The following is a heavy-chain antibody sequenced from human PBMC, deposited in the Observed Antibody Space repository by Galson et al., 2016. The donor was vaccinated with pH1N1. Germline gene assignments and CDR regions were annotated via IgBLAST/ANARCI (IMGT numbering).Heavy chain of an antibody. J-gene: IGHJ4*02. CDR2: ISNDGTST. CDR1: GFIFSGYW. CDR3: TRDGSDWSNNIDF. Sequence: PRLSCAASGFIFSGYWMHWVRQVPGEGLVWVSRISNDGTSTYYADSVKGRFTISRDNARNTLYLQMNSLRAEDTAVYYCTRDGSDWSNNIDFWGQGILVTVSS. V-gene: IGHV3-74*01. D-gene: IGHD3-9*01.